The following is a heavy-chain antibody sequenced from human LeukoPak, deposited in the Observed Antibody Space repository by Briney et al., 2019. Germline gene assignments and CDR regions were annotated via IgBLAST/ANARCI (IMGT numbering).Heavy chain of an antibody. D-gene: IGHD3-3*01. CDR2: IIPIFGIA. Sequence: SVKVSCKASGGTFSSYAISWVRRAPGQGLEWMGRIIPIFGIANYAQKFQGRVTITADKSTSTAYMELSSLRSEDTAVYYCARTGIRDDFWSGYPKNDAFDIWGQGTMVTVSS. CDR1: GGTFSSYA. V-gene: IGHV1-69*04. CDR3: ARTGIRDDFWSGYPKNDAFDI. J-gene: IGHJ3*02.